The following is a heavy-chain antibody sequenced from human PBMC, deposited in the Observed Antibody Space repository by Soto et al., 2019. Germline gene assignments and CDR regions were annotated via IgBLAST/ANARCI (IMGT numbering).Heavy chain of an antibody. V-gene: IGHV4-34*01. D-gene: IGHD6-19*01. CDR3: ARGLEYSSGWGYYYYYGMDV. J-gene: IGHJ6*02. CDR1: GGSFSGHY. Sequence: SETLSHTCAVYGGSFSGHYCSWILQPPGKGLEWIGEINHSGSTNYNPSLKSRVTISVDTSKNQFSLKLSSVTAADTAVYYCARGLEYSSGWGYYYYYGMDVWGQGTTVTVSS. CDR2: INHSGST.